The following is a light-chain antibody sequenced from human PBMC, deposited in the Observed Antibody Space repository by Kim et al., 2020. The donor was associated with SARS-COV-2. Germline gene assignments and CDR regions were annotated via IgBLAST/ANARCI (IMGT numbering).Light chain of an antibody. V-gene: IGKV3-20*01. CDR2: GAS. CDR1: QSVSANY. CDR3: QQYDSLPRT. Sequence: SPGERATLSCRATQSVSANYLAWYQHKRGQAPRLVIYGASTRATGIPDRFTGSGSGTDFTLTISSLEPEDFAVYYCQQYDSLPRTFGQGTKVDIK. J-gene: IGKJ1*01.